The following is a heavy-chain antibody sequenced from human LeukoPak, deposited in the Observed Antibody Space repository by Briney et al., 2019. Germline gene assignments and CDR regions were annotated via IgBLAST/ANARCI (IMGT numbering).Heavy chain of an antibody. Sequence: GGSLRLSCVASGLPIADFAMHWVRQAPGKGLEWVSLISGDGVSTFYADSVNGRFSISRDNSKNSLYLEMTSPRTEDAAMYYCAKESGKFDYWGQGTLVAVSS. CDR3: AKESGKFDY. CDR2: ISGDGVST. CDR1: GLPIADFA. V-gene: IGHV3-43*02. J-gene: IGHJ4*02.